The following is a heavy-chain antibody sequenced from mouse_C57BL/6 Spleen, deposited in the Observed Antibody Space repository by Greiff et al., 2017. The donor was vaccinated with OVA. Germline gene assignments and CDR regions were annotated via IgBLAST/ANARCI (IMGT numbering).Heavy chain of an antibody. CDR1: GYTFTDYY. J-gene: IGHJ2*01. CDR3: ARGRVLYDGYFYYFDY. CDR2: INPYNGGT. D-gene: IGHD2-3*01. V-gene: IGHV1-19*01. Sequence: EVQLVESGPVLVKPGASVKMSCKASGYTFTDYYMNWVKQSHGKSLEWIGVINPYNGGTSYNQKFKGKATLTVDKSSSTAYMELNSLTSEDSAVYYCARGRVLYDGYFYYFDYWGQGTTLTVSS.